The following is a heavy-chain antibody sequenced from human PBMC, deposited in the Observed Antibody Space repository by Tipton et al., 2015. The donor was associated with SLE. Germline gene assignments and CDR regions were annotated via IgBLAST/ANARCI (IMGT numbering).Heavy chain of an antibody. V-gene: IGHV4-39*07. Sequence: TLSLTCTVSGGSISSSSYYWGWIRQPPGKGLEWIGTFYYSGNTYFNPSLKSRVTISVDTSKNQFSLKLSSVTAADTAVYYCARDPNGGYGSFDYWGLGALVTVSS. J-gene: IGHJ4*02. CDR1: GGSISSSSYY. CDR2: FYYSGNT. CDR3: ARDPNGGYGSFDY. D-gene: IGHD7-27*01.